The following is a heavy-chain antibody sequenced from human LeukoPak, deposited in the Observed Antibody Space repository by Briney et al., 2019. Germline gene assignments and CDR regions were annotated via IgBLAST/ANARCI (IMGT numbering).Heavy chain of an antibody. CDR1: GGSISSSSYY. D-gene: IGHD2-2*01. CDR3: ARLNMIAAMCFDY. V-gene: IGHV4-39*01. Sequence: PSETLSLTCTVSGGSISSSSYYWGWIRQPPGKGLEWIGSIYYSGSTYYNPSLKSRVTISVDTSKNQFSLKLSSVTAADTAVYYCARLNMIAAMCFDYWGQGTLVTVSS. CDR2: IYYSGST. J-gene: IGHJ4*02.